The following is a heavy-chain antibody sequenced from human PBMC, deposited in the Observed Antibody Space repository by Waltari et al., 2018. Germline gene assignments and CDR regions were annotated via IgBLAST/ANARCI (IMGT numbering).Heavy chain of an antibody. Sequence: VQLVQSGAEVKKPGASVKVSCKASGYNFTSYDIHWVGHSTGQGLEWMGWMNPNSGVTGYAQKFQGRVKMTRDTSTGTAYMEVSSLRSEDTAVYYCARVAAIGLVRFYGYWGQGTLVTVSS. D-gene: IGHD2-21*01. V-gene: IGHV1-8*01. CDR3: ARVAAIGLVRFYGY. CDR2: MNPNSGVT. J-gene: IGHJ4*02. CDR1: GYNFTSYD.